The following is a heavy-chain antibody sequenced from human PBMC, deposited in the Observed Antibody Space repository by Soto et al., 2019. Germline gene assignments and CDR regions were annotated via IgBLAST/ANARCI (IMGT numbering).Heavy chain of an antibody. J-gene: IGHJ4*02. D-gene: IGHD1-26*01. Sequence: SVKVSCKASGGTFSSYAISWVRQAPGQGLEWMGGIIPIFGTANYAQKFQGRVTITADESTSTAYMELSSLRSEDTAVYYCASRTSSGSYREFDYWGQGTLVTVSS. CDR3: ASRTSSGSYREFDY. CDR2: IIPIFGTA. CDR1: GGTFSSYA. V-gene: IGHV1-69*13.